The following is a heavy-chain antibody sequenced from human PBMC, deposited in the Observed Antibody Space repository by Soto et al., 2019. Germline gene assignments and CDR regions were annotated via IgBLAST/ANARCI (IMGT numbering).Heavy chain of an antibody. CDR1: GGSISSGGYS. CDR2: IYHSGST. V-gene: IGHV4-30-2*01. CDR3: ARDNGREQYYDSSGYWYYFDY. J-gene: IGHJ4*02. Sequence: TLSLTCAVSGGSISSGGYSWSWIRQPPGKGLEWIGYIYHSGSTYYNPSLKSRVTISVDRSKNQFSLKLSSVTAADTAVYYCARDNGREQYYDSSGYWYYFDYWGQGTLVTVSS. D-gene: IGHD3-22*01.